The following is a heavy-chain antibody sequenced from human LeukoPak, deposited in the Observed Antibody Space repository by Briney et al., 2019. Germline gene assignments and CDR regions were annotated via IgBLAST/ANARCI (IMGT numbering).Heavy chain of an antibody. CDR2: IRKDGGAK. CDR3: ASSHDSSGND. D-gene: IGHD3-22*01. CDR1: GFPFSTYW. V-gene: IGHV3-7*01. Sequence: GSLRLSCAASGFPFSTYWMAWVRQALGKGLDWVANIRKDGGAKFYAASVKGRFIISRDNAKNSLYLQMNNLSDEDTAVYYCASSHDSSGNDWGKGTLVTV. J-gene: IGHJ4*02.